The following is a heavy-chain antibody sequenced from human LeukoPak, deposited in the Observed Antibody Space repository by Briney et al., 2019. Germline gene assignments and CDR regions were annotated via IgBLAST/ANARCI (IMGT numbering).Heavy chain of an antibody. D-gene: IGHD2-2*01. CDR1: GYTFTSYG. J-gene: IGHJ4*02. CDR2: ISAYNGNT. V-gene: IGHV1-18*01. Sequence: ASVKVSCKASGYTFTSYGISWVRQAPGQGLEWMGWISAYNGNTNYAQKFQGRVTMTRNTSISTAYMELSSLRSEDTAVYYCARGRRDCSSTSCLYYFDYWGQGTLVTVSS. CDR3: ARGRRDCSSTSCLYYFDY.